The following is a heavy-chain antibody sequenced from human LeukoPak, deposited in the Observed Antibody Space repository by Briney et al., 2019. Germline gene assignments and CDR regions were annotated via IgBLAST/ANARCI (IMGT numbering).Heavy chain of an antibody. J-gene: IGHJ3*02. Sequence: SVKVSCKASGYTFTSYGISWVRQAPGQGLEWMGGIIPIFGTANYAQKFQGRVTITADESTSTSYMELSRLRSDDTAVYYCARNLWFGESSDAFDMWGQGTMVTVSS. D-gene: IGHD3-10*01. CDR2: IIPIFGTA. V-gene: IGHV1-69*13. CDR1: GYTFTSYG. CDR3: ARNLWFGESSDAFDM.